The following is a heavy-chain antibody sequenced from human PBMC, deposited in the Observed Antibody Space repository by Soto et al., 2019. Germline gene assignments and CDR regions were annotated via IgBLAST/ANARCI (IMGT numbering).Heavy chain of an antibody. D-gene: IGHD4-17*01. V-gene: IGHV3-13*01. CDR2: IGPAGDT. CDR1: GFIFSNYD. CDR3: ARGRDYVSFDY. Sequence: EVQLVESGGGLVQSGGSLRLSCAASGFIFSNYDMHWVRQASGKGLEWVSGIGPAGDTCYPDSVKGRFTTSRENAKNSLYLQMNSLRAGDTAVYYCARGRDYVSFDYWGQGILVTASS. J-gene: IGHJ4*02.